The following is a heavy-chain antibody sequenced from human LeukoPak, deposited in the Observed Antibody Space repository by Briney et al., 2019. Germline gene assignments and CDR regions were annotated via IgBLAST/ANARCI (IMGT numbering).Heavy chain of an antibody. CDR1: GGSISSYY. CDR2: IYYSGST. CDR3: ARQRGYSYGYVRAGPPFDY. J-gene: IGHJ4*02. V-gene: IGHV4-59*08. Sequence: PSETLSLTCTVSGGSISSYYWSWIRQPPGKGLERIGYIYYSGSTNYNPSLKSRVTISVDTSKNQFSLKLSSVTAADTAVYYCARQRGYSYGYVRAGPPFDYWGQGTLVTVSS. D-gene: IGHD5-18*01.